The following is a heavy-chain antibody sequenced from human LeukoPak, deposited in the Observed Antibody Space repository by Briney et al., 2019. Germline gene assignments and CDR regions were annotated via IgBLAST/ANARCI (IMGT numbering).Heavy chain of an antibody. CDR1: GGSFSGYY. J-gene: IGHJ3*02. CDR3: ARVPYCSSTSCYRNAFDI. D-gene: IGHD2-2*02. V-gene: IGHV4-34*01. Sequence: SETLSLTCAVYGGSFSGYYWSWIRQPPGKGLEWLGEINHSGSTNYNPSLKSRVTISVDTSKNQFSLKLSSVTAADTAVYYCARVPYCSSTSCYRNAFDIWGQGTMVTVSS. CDR2: INHSGST.